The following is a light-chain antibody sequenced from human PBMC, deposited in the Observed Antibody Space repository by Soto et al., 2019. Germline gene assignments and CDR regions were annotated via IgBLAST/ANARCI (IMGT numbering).Light chain of an antibody. J-gene: IGKJ5*01. CDR3: QQFNSYPMI. CDR1: QDIRGA. Sequence: AIQLTQSPSSLSASVGDRVTITCRASQDIRGALAWYQQKPGKAPKILIYDVSSLQSGVPSRFSGSSSGTDVTRTISGLQPEDFATYYCQQFNSYPMIFGQGTRLDIK. V-gene: IGKV1-13*02. CDR2: DVS.